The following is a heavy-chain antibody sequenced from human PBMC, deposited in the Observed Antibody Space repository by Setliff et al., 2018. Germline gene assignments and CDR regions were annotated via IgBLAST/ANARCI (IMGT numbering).Heavy chain of an antibody. CDR3: AIPSSGNFYFDY. CDR2: IIPIFGTA. V-gene: IGHV1-69*13. D-gene: IGHD1-26*01. J-gene: IGHJ4*02. Sequence: SVKVSCKTSGGTFSSYAITWVRQAPGQGLEWMGGIIPIFGTAKYAQKFQGRVTITADQSTRTAYMELSSLRSEDTAVYYCAIPSSGNFYFDYWGQGTLVTVSS. CDR1: GGTFSSYA.